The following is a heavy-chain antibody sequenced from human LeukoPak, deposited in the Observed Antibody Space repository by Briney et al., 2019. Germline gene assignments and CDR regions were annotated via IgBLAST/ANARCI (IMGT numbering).Heavy chain of an antibody. J-gene: IGHJ3*02. CDR3: AIGSALTRKGAFDI. CDR1: GFTFSSYA. Sequence: PGRSLRLSCAASGFTFSSYAMHWVRQAPGKGLEWVAVISYDGSNKYYADSVKGRFTISRDNSKNTLYLQMNSLRAEDTAVYYCAIGSALTRKGAFDIWGQGTMVTVSS. D-gene: IGHD2-15*01. CDR2: ISYDGSNK. V-gene: IGHV3-30-3*01.